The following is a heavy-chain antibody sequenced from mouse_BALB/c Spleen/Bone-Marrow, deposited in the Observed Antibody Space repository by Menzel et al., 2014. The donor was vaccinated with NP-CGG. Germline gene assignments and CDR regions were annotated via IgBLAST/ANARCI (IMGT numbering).Heavy chain of an antibody. CDR1: GLTFSSYA. CDR2: ISSGGSYI. CDR3: ARHGITRLLDY. V-gene: IGHV5-9-3*01. J-gene: IGHJ2*01. Sequence: EVQRVESGGGLVKPGGLLKLCCAASGLTFSSYAMSWARQTPEKWLEWVATISSGGSYIYYPDSAKGRFTISRDKGKNTLYLQMNSLRSEDTAIYYCARHGITRLLDYWGQGTTLTGSS. D-gene: IGHD2-4*01.